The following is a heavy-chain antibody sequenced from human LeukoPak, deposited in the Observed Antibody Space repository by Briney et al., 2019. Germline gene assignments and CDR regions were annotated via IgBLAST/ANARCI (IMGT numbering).Heavy chain of an antibody. J-gene: IGHJ3*02. V-gene: IGHV3-53*01. Sequence: GGSLRLSCAASGFTVSSNYMSWVRQAPGKGLEWVSVIYSGGSTYYADSVKGRFTISRDNSKNTLYLQMNSLRAEDTAVYYYARDLAMADAFDIWGQGTMVTVSS. D-gene: IGHD5-18*01. CDR1: GFTVSSNY. CDR3: ARDLAMADAFDI. CDR2: IYSGGST.